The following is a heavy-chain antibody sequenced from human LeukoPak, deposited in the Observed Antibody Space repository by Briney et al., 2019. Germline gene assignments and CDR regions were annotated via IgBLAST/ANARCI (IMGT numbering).Heavy chain of an antibody. J-gene: IGHJ3*02. D-gene: IGHD6-6*01. Sequence: PSETLSLTCTVSGGSIISGTYYWSWIRQPAGKGLEWIGRIYTSANTNYNPSLKSRVTISVDTPKNQFSLKLSSVTAADTAVYYCARSYSSSSRGPIPCFVDIWGQGTMVTVSS. CDR1: GGSIISGTYY. CDR2: IYTSANT. CDR3: ARSYSSSSRGPIPCFVDI. V-gene: IGHV4-61*02.